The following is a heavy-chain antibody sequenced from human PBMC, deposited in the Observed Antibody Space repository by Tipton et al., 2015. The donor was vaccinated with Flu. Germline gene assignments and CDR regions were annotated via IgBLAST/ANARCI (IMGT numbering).Heavy chain of an antibody. CDR1: GYFFTSYW. CDR2: IHPDASDT. V-gene: IGHV5-51*03. CDR3: ARRIVATIWAFDV. J-gene: IGHJ3*01. D-gene: IGHD5-12*01. Sequence: VQLVQSGAEVKKPGESLMISCKTSGYFFTSYWIAWVRQVPGKGLEWMGMIHPDASDTRYSPSFQGHVSMSADKSIRTAYLHVSSLKASDTAMYYCARRIVATIWAFDVWGQGTMVSVPS.